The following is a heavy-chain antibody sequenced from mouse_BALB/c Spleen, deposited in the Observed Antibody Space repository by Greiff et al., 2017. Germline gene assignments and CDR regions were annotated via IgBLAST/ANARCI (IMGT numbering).Heavy chain of an antibody. CDR3: ARSYYDYYFDY. V-gene: IGHV1-7*01. J-gene: IGHJ2*01. D-gene: IGHD2-4*01. CDR2: INPSTGYT. Sequence: QVQLKQSGAELAKPGASVKMSCKASGYTFTSYWMHWVKQRPGQGLEWIGYINPSTGYTEYNQKFKDKATLTADKSSSTAYMQLSSLTSEDSAVYYCARSYYDYYFDYWGQGTTLTVSS. CDR1: GYTFTSYW.